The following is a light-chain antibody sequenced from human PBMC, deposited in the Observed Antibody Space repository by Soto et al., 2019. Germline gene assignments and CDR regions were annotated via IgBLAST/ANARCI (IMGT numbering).Light chain of an antibody. J-gene: IGKJ1*01. CDR2: GVS. Sequence: EIVMTQSPATLSVSPGERATLSCRASQSVRDNLAWYQQKPGQAPRLLIYGVSTKASGIPARFSGSGSGTEFTLTISSLQSEDVAVYCCQQYNNWPPTFGQGTKVEIQ. CDR1: QSVRDN. CDR3: QQYNNWPPT. V-gene: IGKV3-15*01.